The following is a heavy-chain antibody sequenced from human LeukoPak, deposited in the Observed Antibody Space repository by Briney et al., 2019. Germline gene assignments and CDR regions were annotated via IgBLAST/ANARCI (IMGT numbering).Heavy chain of an antibody. CDR1: GGTFSSYA. J-gene: IGHJ6*02. Sequence: GASVKVSCKASGGTFSSYAISWVRQAPGQGLEWMGGIIPIFGTANYAQKFQGRVTTTADESTSTAYMELSSLRSEDTAVYCCAARTGTTRLYYYGMDVWGQGTTVTVSS. CDR3: AARTGTTRLYYYGMDV. V-gene: IGHV1-69*13. CDR2: IIPIFGTA. D-gene: IGHD1-7*01.